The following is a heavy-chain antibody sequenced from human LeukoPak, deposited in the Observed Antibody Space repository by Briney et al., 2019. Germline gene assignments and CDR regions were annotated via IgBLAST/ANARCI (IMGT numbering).Heavy chain of an antibody. CDR2: ISGTGGST. J-gene: IGHJ4*02. CDR3: AKESGDDSSGYYEVFDY. Sequence: GGSLRLSCTASGFTFTSYAMSWVRQAPGKGLEWVSIISGTGGSTNHADSVKGRFTISRDNSKNTLYLQMNSLRAEDTAVYYCAKESGDDSSGYYEVFDYWGQGTLVTVSS. CDR1: GFTFTSYA. V-gene: IGHV3-23*01. D-gene: IGHD3-22*01.